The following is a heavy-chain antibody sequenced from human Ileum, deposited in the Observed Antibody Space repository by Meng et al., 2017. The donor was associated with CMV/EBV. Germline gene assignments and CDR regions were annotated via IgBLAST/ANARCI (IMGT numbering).Heavy chain of an antibody. V-gene: IGHV4-30-4*08. Sequence: SGGSITSGNYSWNWIRQPPGKGLEWIGSIYNSGSAFYNPSLKSRLTISVDTSKNQFSLKVRSVTAADTATYYCARDTTSVTTRGFDYWGQGTLVTVSS. CDR2: IYNSGSA. J-gene: IGHJ4*02. CDR3: ARDTTSVTTRGFDY. CDR1: GGSITSGNYS. D-gene: IGHD4-11*01.